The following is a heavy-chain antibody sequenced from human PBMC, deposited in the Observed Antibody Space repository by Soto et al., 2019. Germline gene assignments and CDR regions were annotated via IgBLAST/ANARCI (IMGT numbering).Heavy chain of an antibody. CDR1: GYTFTSYD. D-gene: IGHD3-10*01. Sequence: ASLKVSCKASGYTFTSYDINWVRQATGQGLEWMGWMNPNSGNTGYAQKFQGRVTMTRNTSISTAYMELSSLRSEDTAVYYCARGRVLLWFGELLPYYYYGMDVWGQGTTVTVSS. CDR2: MNPNSGNT. J-gene: IGHJ6*02. CDR3: ARGRVLLWFGELLPYYYYGMDV. V-gene: IGHV1-8*01.